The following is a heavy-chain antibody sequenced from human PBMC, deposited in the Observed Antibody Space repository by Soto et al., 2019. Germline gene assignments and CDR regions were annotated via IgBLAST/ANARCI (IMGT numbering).Heavy chain of an antibody. CDR3: ARRPLQATLDP. V-gene: IGHV4-34*01. D-gene: IGHD1-26*01. CDR1: GGSFSGYY. CDR2: VNHGGTS. J-gene: IGHJ5*02. Sequence: SETLSLTCAVHGGSFSGYYWDWIRQPPGKGLEWIGEVNHGGTSNYNPSLKSRVTMSVDTSKNQFSLKLTSVTAVDTAVYYCARRPLQATLDPWGQVFRAPVSS.